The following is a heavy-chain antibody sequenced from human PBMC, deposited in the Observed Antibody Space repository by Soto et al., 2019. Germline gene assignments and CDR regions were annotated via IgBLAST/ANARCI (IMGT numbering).Heavy chain of an antibody. D-gene: IGHD5-12*01. Sequence: GGSLRLSCSASGFTFSSYAMHWVRQAPGKGLEYVSTISNNGGTTSYADSVKDRFTISRDNSKNTVYLQMSSLGTDDSAVYFCVKDQYSVNYPQYFFDYWGQGILVTVSS. CDR2: ISNNGGTT. V-gene: IGHV3-64D*06. J-gene: IGHJ4*02. CDR3: VKDQYSVNYPQYFFDY. CDR1: GFTFSSYA.